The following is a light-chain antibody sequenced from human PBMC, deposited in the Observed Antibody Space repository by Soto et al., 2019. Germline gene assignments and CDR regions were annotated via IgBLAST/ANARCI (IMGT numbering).Light chain of an antibody. V-gene: IGLV2-14*01. CDR2: EVS. J-gene: IGLJ3*02. Sequence: QSALTQPASVSGSPGQSITISCTGTSSDVGGYNYVSWYQQHPGKAPKLMIYEVSNRPSGVSNRFSGSKSGNTASLTISGLQAEDEADYYCSSYRRGSDPGWVFGGGTKVTVL. CDR1: SSDVGGYNY. CDR3: SSYRRGSDPGWV.